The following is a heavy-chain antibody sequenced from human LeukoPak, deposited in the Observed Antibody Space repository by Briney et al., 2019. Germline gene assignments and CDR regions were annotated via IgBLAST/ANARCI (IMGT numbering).Heavy chain of an antibody. D-gene: IGHD2-2*01. J-gene: IGHJ4*02. V-gene: IGHV3-23*01. CDR1: GFTFSSYA. CDR3: AKDLHVVVPAAISLDY. Sequence: TGGSLRLSCAASGFTFSSYAMSWVRQAPGKGLEWVSAISGSGGSTYYADSVKGRFTISRDNSKNTLYLQMNSLRAEDTAIYYCAKDLHVVVPAAISLDYWGQGTLVTVSS. CDR2: ISGSGGST.